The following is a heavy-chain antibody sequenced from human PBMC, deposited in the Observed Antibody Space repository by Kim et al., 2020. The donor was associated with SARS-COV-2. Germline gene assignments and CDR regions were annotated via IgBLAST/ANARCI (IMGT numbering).Heavy chain of an antibody. CDR1: GFTFSSYS. Sequence: GGSLRLSCAASGFTFSSYSMNWVRQAPGKGLEWVSSISSSSSYIYYADSVKGRFTISRDNAKNSLYLQMNSLRAEDTAVYYCARDLWFEELLVQAPRNYYYYGMDVWGQGTTVTVSS. J-gene: IGHJ6*02. V-gene: IGHV3-21*01. D-gene: IGHD3-10*01. CDR3: ARDLWFEELLVQAPRNYYYYGMDV. CDR2: ISSSSSYI.